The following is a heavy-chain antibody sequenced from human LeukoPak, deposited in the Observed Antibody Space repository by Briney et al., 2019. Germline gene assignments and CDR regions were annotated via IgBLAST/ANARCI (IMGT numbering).Heavy chain of an antibody. CDR1: GYNFTNYW. CDR2: IYPGDSDT. CDR3: ASTPHVGYFQH. V-gene: IGHV5-51*01. J-gene: IGHJ1*01. Sequence: GESLKISCKGSGYNFTNYWIAWVRQMPGKGLEWMGIIYPGDSDTRYSPSFQGQVTISADKSISTAYLQWSSLKASDTAMYYCASTPHVGYFQHWGQGTLVTVSS.